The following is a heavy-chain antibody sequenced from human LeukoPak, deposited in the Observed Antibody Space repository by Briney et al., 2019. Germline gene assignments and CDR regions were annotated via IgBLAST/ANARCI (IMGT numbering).Heavy chain of an antibody. CDR2: TRNKANSYTT. CDR3: ASLYGSGKRWVDP. CDR1: GFTFSDHY. J-gene: IGHJ5*02. D-gene: IGHD3-10*01. V-gene: IGHV3-72*01. Sequence: PGGSLRLSCAASGFTFSDHYMDWVRQAPGKGLEWVGRTRNKANSYTTEYAASVKGRFTISRDDSKNSSYLQMNSLKTEDTAVYYCASLYGSGKRWVDPWGQGTLVAASS.